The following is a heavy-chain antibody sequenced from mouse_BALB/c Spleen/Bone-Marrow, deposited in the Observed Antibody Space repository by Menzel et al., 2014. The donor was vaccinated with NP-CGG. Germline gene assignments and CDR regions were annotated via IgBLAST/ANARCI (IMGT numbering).Heavy chain of an antibody. D-gene: IGHD1-1*01. V-gene: IGHV1-7*01. J-gene: IGHJ4*01. CDR1: GYTFTSYW. Sequence: QVQLKESGAELAKPGASVKMSCKASGYTFTSYWMHWVKQRPGQGLEWIGYINPSTGYTEYNQKFKDKATLTADKSSSTAYMQLSSLTSEDSAVYYCARQITTVDYAMDYLGQGTSVTVSS. CDR3: ARQITTVDYAMDY. CDR2: INPSTGYT.